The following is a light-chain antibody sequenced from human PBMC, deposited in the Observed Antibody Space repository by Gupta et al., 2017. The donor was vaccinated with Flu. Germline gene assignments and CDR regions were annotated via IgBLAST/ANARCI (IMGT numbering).Light chain of an antibody. CDR3: SSNASSSPWV. J-gene: IGLJ3*02. V-gene: IGLV2-14*04. CDR1: SSNVGGYHY. CDR2: NVS. Sequence: TSSNVGGYHYVSLYQQHASKTPILMNYNVSNRPWGVSNRCSCSYCAYAASLTSSGLQAEEDADYHCSSNASSSPWVFGGGTKLTVL.